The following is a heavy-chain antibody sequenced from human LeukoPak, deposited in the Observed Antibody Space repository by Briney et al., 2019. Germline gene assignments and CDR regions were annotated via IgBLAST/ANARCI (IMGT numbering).Heavy chain of an antibody. CDR3: ARAGYYYDSSGYYYVGVDY. CDR1: GYTFTGYY. J-gene: IGHJ4*02. Sequence: ASVKVSCKASGYTFTGYYMHWVRQAPGQGLEWMGRIYPNSGGTNYAQKFQGRVTMTRDTSISTAYMELSRLRSDDTAVYYCARAGYYYDSSGYYYVGVDYWGQGTLVTVSS. CDR2: IYPNSGGT. V-gene: IGHV1-2*06. D-gene: IGHD3-22*01.